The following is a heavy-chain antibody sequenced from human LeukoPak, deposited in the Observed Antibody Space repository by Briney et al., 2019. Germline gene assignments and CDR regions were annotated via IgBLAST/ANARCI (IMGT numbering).Heavy chain of an antibody. D-gene: IGHD5-18*01. CDR2: ISGSGDST. CDR1: GFTFSNYA. CDR3: AKGGYSYGYSFDY. Sequence: GGSLRLSCAASGFTFSNYAMSWVRQAPGKGLEWVSLISGSGDSTYYADSVKGRFTISRDNSKNTLYLQMNSLRAEDTAVYYCAKGGYSYGYSFDYWGQGTLVTVSS. V-gene: IGHV3-23*01. J-gene: IGHJ4*02.